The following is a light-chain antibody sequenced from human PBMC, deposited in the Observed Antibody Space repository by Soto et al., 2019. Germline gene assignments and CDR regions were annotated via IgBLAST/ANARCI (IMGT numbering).Light chain of an antibody. CDR1: QGVFSNF. Sequence: EIVLTQSPGTLSLSPGERATLSCRASQGVFSNFLAWYQQKPGQAPRLLIYGASSRATGIPDRFSGSGSGKDFTLTISRLEPEDFEVYFCQQYGSSPITFGQGTRLEMK. CDR3: QQYGSSPIT. CDR2: GAS. J-gene: IGKJ5*01. V-gene: IGKV3-20*01.